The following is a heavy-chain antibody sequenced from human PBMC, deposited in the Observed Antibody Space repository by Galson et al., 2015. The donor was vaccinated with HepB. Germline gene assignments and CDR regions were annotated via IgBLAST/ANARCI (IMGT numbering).Heavy chain of an antibody. J-gene: IGHJ4*02. Sequence: SLRLSCAASGFTFSSYAMHWVRQAPGKGLEWVAVISYDGSNKYYADSVKGRFTISRDNSKNTLNLQMNSLRAEDTALYYCARWSFYYDYTGSDYWGQGTLVTVSS. V-gene: IGHV3-30*04. CDR2: ISYDGSNK. D-gene: IGHD3-16*01. CDR3: ARWSFYYDYTGSDY. CDR1: GFTFSSYA.